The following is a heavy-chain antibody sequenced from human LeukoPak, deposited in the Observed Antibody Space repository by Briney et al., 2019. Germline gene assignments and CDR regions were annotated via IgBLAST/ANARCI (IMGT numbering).Heavy chain of an antibody. D-gene: IGHD5-24*01. V-gene: IGHV4-61*02. J-gene: IGHJ5*02. CDR3: ARGNGYNTNWFDP. Sequence: SETLSLTCTVSGDSISSSNSYWSWIRQPAGKGLEWIGRIYTSGSTNYNPSLKSRVTMSVDTSKNQFSLKLSSVTAADTAVYYCARGNGYNTNWFDPWGQGTLVTVSS. CDR1: GDSISSSNSY. CDR2: IYTSGST.